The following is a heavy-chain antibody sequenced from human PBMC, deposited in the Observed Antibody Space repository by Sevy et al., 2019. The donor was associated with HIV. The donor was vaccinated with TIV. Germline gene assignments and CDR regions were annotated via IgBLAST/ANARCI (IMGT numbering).Heavy chain of an antibody. CDR3: ARPMNYYGSGSYYPVWGDAFDI. CDR2: INPNSGGT. J-gene: IGHJ3*02. CDR1: GYTFTGYY. D-gene: IGHD3-10*01. V-gene: IGHV1-2*02. Sequence: ASVKVSCKASGYTFTGYYMHWVRQAPGQGLEWMGWINPNSGGTNYAQKVQGRVTMTRDTSISTAYMELSRLRSDDTAVYYCARPMNYYGSGSYYPVWGDAFDIWGQGTMVTVSS.